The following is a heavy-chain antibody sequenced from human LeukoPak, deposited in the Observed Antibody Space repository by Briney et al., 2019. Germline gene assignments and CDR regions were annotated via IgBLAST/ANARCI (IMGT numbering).Heavy chain of an antibody. D-gene: IGHD3-10*01. Sequence: ESGPTLVKATQTLTLTCTFSGFSLSTSGVGVGWIRQPPGKALEWLALIYWDDDKRYSPSLKSRLTITKDTSKNQVVLTMTNMDPVDTATYYCAHRPRYHGSGSYDYWGQGTLVTVSS. CDR3: AHRPRYHGSGSYDY. CDR1: GFSLSTSGVG. J-gene: IGHJ4*02. CDR2: IYWDDDK. V-gene: IGHV2-5*02.